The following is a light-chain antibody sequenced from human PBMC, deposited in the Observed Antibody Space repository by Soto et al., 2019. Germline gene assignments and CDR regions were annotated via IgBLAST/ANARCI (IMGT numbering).Light chain of an antibody. J-gene: IGKJ1*01. Sequence: DIQMTQSPSSLSASVGDRVTITCRASQSISDYLNWYQQKPGKAPKLLIYAESSLQSGVPSRFSGSGSGTEFTLTISSLQPDDFATYYCQQSRTTPWTFGQGTKVEIK. CDR1: QSISDY. V-gene: IGKV1-39*01. CDR3: QQSRTTPWT. CDR2: AES.